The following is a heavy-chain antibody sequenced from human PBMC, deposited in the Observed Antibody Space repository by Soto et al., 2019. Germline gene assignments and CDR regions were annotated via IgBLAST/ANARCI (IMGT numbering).Heavy chain of an antibody. Sequence: EVQLVESGGGLIQPGGSLRLSCAASGFTVSSNYMSWVRQAPGKGLEWVSVIYSGGSTYYADSVEGRFTISRDNSKNTLYLQMNSLRAEDTAVYYRARWRRDGYNYFDYWGQGTLVTVSS. CDR1: GFTVSSNY. CDR2: IYSGGST. D-gene: IGHD5-12*01. V-gene: IGHV3-53*01. J-gene: IGHJ4*02. CDR3: ARWRRDGYNYFDY.